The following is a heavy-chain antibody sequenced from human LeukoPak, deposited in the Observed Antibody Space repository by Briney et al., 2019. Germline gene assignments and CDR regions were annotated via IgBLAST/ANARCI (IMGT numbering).Heavy chain of an antibody. J-gene: IGHJ4*02. Sequence: PGGSLRLSCAASGFTFSSYSMNWVRQTPRKGLEWVSGMSGSGGTSYCADSVKGRFTISRDNSKNTLYLQMNSLRAEDTAIYFCADPYTSGWYYFDSWGQGTLVTVSS. CDR3: ADPYTSGWYYFDS. CDR2: MSGSGGTS. V-gene: IGHV3-23*01. CDR1: GFTFSSYS. D-gene: IGHD6-19*01.